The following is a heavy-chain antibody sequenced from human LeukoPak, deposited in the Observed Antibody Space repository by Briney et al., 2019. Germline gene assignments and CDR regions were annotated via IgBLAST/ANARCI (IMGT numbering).Heavy chain of an antibody. CDR1: GYTFTSYY. J-gene: IGHJ4*02. CDR2: INPSGGST. Sequence: ASVKVSCKASGYTFTSYYMHWVRQAPGQGLEWMGIINPSGGSTSYAQKLQGRVTLTTDTSTSTAYMELRSLRSDDTAVYYCARAGSSGWYEAGYWGQGTLVTVSS. CDR3: ARAGSSGWYEAGY. D-gene: IGHD6-19*01. V-gene: IGHV1-46*01.